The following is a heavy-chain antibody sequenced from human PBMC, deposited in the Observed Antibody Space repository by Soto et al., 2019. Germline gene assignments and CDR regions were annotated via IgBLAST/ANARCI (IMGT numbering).Heavy chain of an antibody. V-gene: IGHV3-23*01. J-gene: IGHJ4*02. CDR2: ISGSGSTT. CDR3: AKGPSSGWGYFDY. CDR1: AFTFRSDA. D-gene: IGHD6-19*01. Sequence: GASLRLSCAASAFTFRSDAMGWVRQSPGKGLEWVSAISGSGSTTYYADSVKGRLTISRDNSKNTLYLQLNSHRAEDTAVYYCAKGPSSGWGYFDYWRQGTLVTVSS.